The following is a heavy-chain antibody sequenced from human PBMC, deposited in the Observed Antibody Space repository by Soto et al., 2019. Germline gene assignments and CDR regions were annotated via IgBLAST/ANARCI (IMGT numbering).Heavy chain of an antibody. J-gene: IGHJ4*02. V-gene: IGHV3-7*01. CDR3: ARDPGYSSFDH. D-gene: IGHD5-12*01. CDR2: IKEDGSVK. CDR1: GFTFSGSW. Sequence: DVQLVESGGGLVQPGGSLRLSCAASGFTFSGSWMSWVRQAPGKGLEFVANIKEDGSVKNYVDSVKGRFTISRDNAKNSVYLQMISLRDEDTAVYYCARDPGYSSFDHWGQGTLVTVSS.